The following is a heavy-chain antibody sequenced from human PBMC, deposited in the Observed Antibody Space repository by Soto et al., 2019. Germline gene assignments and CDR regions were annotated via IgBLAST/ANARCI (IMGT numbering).Heavy chain of an antibody. J-gene: IGHJ6*02. D-gene: IGHD3-10*01. Sequence: QVQLVESGGGVVQPGRSLRLSCAASGFTFSSYAMHWVRQAPGKGLEWVAVISYDGSNKYYADSVKGRFTISRDNSKNTLYLQMNSLRAEDTAVYYCARGPYGSGSLNYYYGMDVWGQGTTVTVSS. CDR3: ARGPYGSGSLNYYYGMDV. CDR1: GFTFSSYA. CDR2: ISYDGSNK. V-gene: IGHV3-30-3*01.